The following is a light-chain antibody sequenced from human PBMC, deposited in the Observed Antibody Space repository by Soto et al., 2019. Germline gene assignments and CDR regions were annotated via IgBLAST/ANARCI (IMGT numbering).Light chain of an antibody. CDR1: SSDVGGYNY. V-gene: IGLV2-14*01. J-gene: IGLJ1*01. CDR2: DVS. CDR3: SSYTSSSPRV. Sequence: QSALTQPASVSGYPGQSITISCTGTSSDVGGYNYVSWYQQHPGKAPKLMIYDVSNRPSGVSNRFSGSKSGNTASLTISGLQAEDEADYYCSSYTSSSPRVFGTGTKVTVL.